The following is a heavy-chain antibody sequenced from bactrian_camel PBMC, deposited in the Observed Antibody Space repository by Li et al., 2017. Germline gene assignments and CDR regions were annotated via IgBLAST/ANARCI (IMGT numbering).Heavy chain of an antibody. J-gene: IGHJ6*01. CDR2: INSGGATT. Sequence: VQLVEFGGGSVQTGGSLRLSCAASGFTFSTYDMSWVRQAPGKGREWVSAINSGGATTYYADSVRGRFTISRDNAKNTAYLETYTLESEDTALYYCATDYGLGIFGYWGQGTQVTVS. CDR1: GFTFSTYD. D-gene: IGHD5*01. V-gene: IGHV3S40*01. CDR3: ATDYGLGIFGY.